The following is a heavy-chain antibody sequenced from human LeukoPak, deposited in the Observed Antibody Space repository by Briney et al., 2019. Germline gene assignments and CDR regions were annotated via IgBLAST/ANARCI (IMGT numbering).Heavy chain of an antibody. V-gene: IGHV1-24*01. Sequence: ASVKVSCKLSGGTPTELSMRWVQPAPGKGLEWMGCFDPEDGETIYAQKFQDRVTMTEDTSTDTAYMELSSLRSEDTAVYYCATPLPSVSWGQGTLVTVSS. CDR2: FDPEDGET. CDR3: ATPLPSVS. CDR1: GGTPTELS. J-gene: IGHJ4*02.